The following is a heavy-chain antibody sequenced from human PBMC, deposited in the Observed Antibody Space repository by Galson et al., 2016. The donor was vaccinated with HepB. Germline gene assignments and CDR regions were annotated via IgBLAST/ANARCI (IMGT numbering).Heavy chain of an antibody. CDR1: GYIFTNYW. CDR2: VYPGDSQI. V-gene: IGHV5-51*01. J-gene: IGHJ6*02. D-gene: IGHD2-21*02. Sequence: QSGAEVKKPGESLKISCKGSGYIFTNYWIVWVRQMPGKGLEWMGIVYPGDSQIIYSPSFEGQVTFSVDKSLNTAYMHWSSLKAPDTAMYYCARREYCGGDCTINYYQYYAMDVWGQGAAVTVSS. CDR3: ARREYCGGDCTINYYQYYAMDV.